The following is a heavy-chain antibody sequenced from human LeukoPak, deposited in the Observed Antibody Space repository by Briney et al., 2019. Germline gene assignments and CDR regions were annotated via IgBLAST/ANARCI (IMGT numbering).Heavy chain of an antibody. CDR2: INHSGST. Sequence: SETLSLTCAVYGGSFSGYYWSWIRQPPGKGLEWIGEINHSGSTNYNPSLKSRVTISVDTSKNQFSLKLSSVTAADTAVYYCARGSSALYYGMDVWGQGTTVTVSS. CDR1: GGSFSGYY. D-gene: IGHD3-16*01. J-gene: IGHJ6*02. V-gene: IGHV4-34*01. CDR3: ARGSSALYYGMDV.